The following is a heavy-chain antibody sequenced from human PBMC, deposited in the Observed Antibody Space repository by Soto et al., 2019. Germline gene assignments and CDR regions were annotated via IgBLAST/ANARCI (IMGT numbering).Heavy chain of an antibody. Sequence: QVQLVQSGAEVKKPGASVKVSCKASGYTFTSYDINWVRQATGQGLEWMGWMNPNSGNTGYAQKFQGRVTMTRNTYISTDYKGLSSLRSEDTAVYYWAEGSVGSFWSGYYQYYYGMDVWGQGTTVTVSS. CDR3: AEGSVGSFWSGYYQYYYGMDV. J-gene: IGHJ6*02. CDR1: GYTFTSYD. V-gene: IGHV1-8*01. CDR2: MNPNSGNT. D-gene: IGHD3-3*01.